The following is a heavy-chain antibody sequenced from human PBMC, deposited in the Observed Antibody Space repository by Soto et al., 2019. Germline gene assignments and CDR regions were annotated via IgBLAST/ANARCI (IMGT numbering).Heavy chain of an antibody. CDR1: GFTFDDYA. CDR3: AKYIKGPYYYDFWSGYYYYYYYGMDV. Sequence: GSLRLSCAASGFTFDDYAMHWVRQAPGKGLEWVSLISWDGGSTYYADSVKGRFTISRDNSKNSLYLQMNSLRAEDTALYYCAKYIKGPYYYDFWSGYYYYYYYGMDVWGQGTTVTVSS. V-gene: IGHV3-43D*04. CDR2: ISWDGGST. D-gene: IGHD3-3*01. J-gene: IGHJ6*02.